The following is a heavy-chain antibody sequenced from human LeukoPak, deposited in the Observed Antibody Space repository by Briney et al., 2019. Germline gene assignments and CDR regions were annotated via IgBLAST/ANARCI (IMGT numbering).Heavy chain of an antibody. J-gene: IGHJ4*02. CDR3: ARLGGYHDPPDY. V-gene: IGHV4-39*01. CDR2: IHYSGST. CDR1: GGSISSSGYY. Sequence: PSETLSLTCTVSGGSISSSGYYWAWIRQPPGKGLEWIRTIHYSGSTYDNPSLKSRFTISVDTSKNQFFLKLSSVTAADTAVYYCARLGGYHDPPDYWGQGTLVTVSS. D-gene: IGHD3-16*02.